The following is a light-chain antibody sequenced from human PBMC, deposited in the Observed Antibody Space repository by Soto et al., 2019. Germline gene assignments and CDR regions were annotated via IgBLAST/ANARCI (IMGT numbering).Light chain of an antibody. CDR2: AAS. CDR1: QSISSY. Sequence: DIQMTQSPSSLSASVGDRVTITCRASQSISSYLNWYQQKPGKAPKLLIYAASSLQSGVPSRFSGSGSGTEFTLTISSLQPEDFATYYCLQQNSYPWTFGQGTKVEI. V-gene: IGKV1-17*01. J-gene: IGKJ1*01. CDR3: LQQNSYPWT.